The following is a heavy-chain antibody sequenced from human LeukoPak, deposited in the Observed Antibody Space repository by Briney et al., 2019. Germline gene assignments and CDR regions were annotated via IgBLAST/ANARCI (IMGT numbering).Heavy chain of an antibody. CDR3: ARGLKGYSFLWGFDY. J-gene: IGHJ4*02. Sequence: GASVKVSCKASGYTFNSYDINWVRQATGQGLEWMGWMNPNSGNTGYAQKFQGRVTMTRNTSISTAYMELSSLRSEDTAVYYCARGLKGYSFLWGFDYWGQGTLVTVSS. V-gene: IGHV1-8*01. CDR2: MNPNSGNT. CDR1: GYTFNSYD. D-gene: IGHD1-26*01.